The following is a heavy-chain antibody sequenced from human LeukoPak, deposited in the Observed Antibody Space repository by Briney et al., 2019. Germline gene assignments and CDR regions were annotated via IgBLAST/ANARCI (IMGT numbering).Heavy chain of an antibody. CDR1: GFSLSTSGAG. D-gene: IGHD1-14*01. CDR2: IYWDDDK. J-gene: IGHJ4*02. V-gene: IGHV2-5*02. Sequence: SGPTLVKPTQTLTLTCTFSGFSLSTSGAGMGWIRQPPGKALEWLALIYWDDDKRYSPSLKSRLTITKDTSKNQVVLTMTNMDPVDTATYYYAHRESNLATITGVFDYWGQGTLVTVSS. CDR3: AHRESNLATITGVFDY.